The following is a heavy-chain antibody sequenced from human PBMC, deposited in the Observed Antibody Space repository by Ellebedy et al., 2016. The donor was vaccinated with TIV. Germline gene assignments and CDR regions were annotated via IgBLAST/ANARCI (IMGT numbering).Heavy chain of an antibody. D-gene: IGHD5-18*01. J-gene: IGHJ5*02. CDR2: IYYSGST. Sequence: MPSETLSLTCTVSNGSISSYYWSWIRQPPGKGLEWIGYIYYSGSTNYNPSLKSRVTISVDTSKNQFSLKLSSVTAADTAVYYCARIQPEDWFDPWGQGTLVTVSS. CDR3: ARIQPEDWFDP. CDR1: NGSISSYY. V-gene: IGHV4-59*08.